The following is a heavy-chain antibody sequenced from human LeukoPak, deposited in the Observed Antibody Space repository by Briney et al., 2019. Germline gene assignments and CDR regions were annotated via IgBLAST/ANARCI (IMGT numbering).Heavy chain of an antibody. CDR1: SGSISSYY. D-gene: IGHD6-19*01. V-gene: IGHV4-59*08. J-gene: IGHJ6*02. CDR2: IYYSGST. Sequence: SSETLSLTCTVSSGSISSYYWSWIRQPPGKGLEWIGYIYYSGSTNYNPSLKSRVTISVDTSKNQFSLKLSSVTAADTAVYYCARHKDSSGWYDYYYGMDVWGQGTTVTVSS. CDR3: ARHKDSSGWYDYYYGMDV.